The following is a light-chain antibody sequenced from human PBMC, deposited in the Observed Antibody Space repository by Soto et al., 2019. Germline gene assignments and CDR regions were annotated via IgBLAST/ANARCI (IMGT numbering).Light chain of an antibody. CDR3: QQYNGWPWT. Sequence: RCPATLSVCPVEIVTLSCRANQTIGNKLAWYLQRPGQAPRLLMYGASTRATDIPARFSGSGSGTEFTLTITGLQSEDFAVYYCQQYNGWPWTFGLGTKVDI. CDR2: GAS. J-gene: IGKJ1*01. V-gene: IGKV3-15*01. CDR1: QTIGNK.